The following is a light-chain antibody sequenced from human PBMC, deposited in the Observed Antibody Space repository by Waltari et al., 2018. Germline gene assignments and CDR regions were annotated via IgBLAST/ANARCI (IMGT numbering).Light chain of an antibody. Sequence: IVLTQSPGTLSLSPGDRATLSCRASQSIRSSYLAWYQQKPGLAPRLLVYGGSSRAAGIPDRFSGSGSETDFTLTISRLEPEDFAVYYCQQYGDSPLVTFGPGTRVDVK. CDR1: QSIRSSY. J-gene: IGKJ3*01. CDR3: QQYGDSPLVT. V-gene: IGKV3-20*01. CDR2: GGS.